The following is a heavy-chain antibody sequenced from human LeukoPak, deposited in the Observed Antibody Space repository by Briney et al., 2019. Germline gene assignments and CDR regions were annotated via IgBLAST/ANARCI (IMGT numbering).Heavy chain of an antibody. V-gene: IGHV1-69*13. D-gene: IGHD3-22*01. CDR1: GGTYSSYA. Sequence: SVKVSCKASGGTYSSYAISWVRQAPGQGLEWMEGIIPIFGTANYAQKFQGRVTITADESTSTAYMELSSLRSEDTAVYYCARGSYYYDSSPRGHYYYGMDVWGQGTTVTVSS. J-gene: IGHJ6*02. CDR2: IIPIFGTA. CDR3: ARGSYYYDSSPRGHYYYGMDV.